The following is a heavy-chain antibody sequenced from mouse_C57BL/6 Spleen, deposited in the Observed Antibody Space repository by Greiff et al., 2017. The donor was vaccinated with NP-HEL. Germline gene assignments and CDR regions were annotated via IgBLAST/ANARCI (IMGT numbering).Heavy chain of an antibody. Sequence: VQLQQPGAELVKPGASVKMSCKASGYTFTSYWITWVKQRPGQGLEWIGDIYPGSGSTNYNEKFKSKATLTVDTSSSTAYMQLSSLTSEDSAVYYCASYYGSSYLYYAMDYWGQGTSVTVSS. CDR3: ASYYGSSYLYYAMDY. V-gene: IGHV1-55*01. CDR2: IYPGSGST. D-gene: IGHD1-1*01. CDR1: GYTFTSYW. J-gene: IGHJ4*01.